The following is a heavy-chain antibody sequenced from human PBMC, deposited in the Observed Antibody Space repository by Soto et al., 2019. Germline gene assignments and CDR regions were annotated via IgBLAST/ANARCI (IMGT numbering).Heavy chain of an antibody. V-gene: IGHV4-59*01. J-gene: IGHJ4*02. CDR2: IFYSGHL. CDR3: AREGGGYRFDY. D-gene: IGHD1-26*01. CDR1: GASFTTYY. Sequence: QVQLQESGPGPVKPSETLSLTCTVSGASFTTYYCSWVRQPPGKGLEWIGYIFYSGHLKYNPSLKGRLTISVDPSKNQISPRLTSVTAADTAVYYCAREGGGYRFDYWGQGTLVTVSS.